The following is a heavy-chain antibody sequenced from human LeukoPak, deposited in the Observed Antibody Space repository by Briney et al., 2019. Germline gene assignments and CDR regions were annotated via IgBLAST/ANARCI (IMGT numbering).Heavy chain of an antibody. Sequence: NPGESLQISCKGFGYRFTNYWIGWVRQMPGKGLEWMGIIYPGDSDTRYSPSFQGQVTISADKSISTAYLQWSSLKASDTAMYYCARCTGDQRYFDYWGQGTLVTVSS. CDR2: IYPGDSDT. CDR3: ARCTGDQRYFDY. D-gene: IGHD2-8*02. J-gene: IGHJ4*02. CDR1: GYRFTNYW. V-gene: IGHV5-51*01.